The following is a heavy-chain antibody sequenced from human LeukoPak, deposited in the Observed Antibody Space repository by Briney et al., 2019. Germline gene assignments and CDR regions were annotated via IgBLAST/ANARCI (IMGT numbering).Heavy chain of an antibody. CDR2: LSGSSSDI. Sequence: GGSLTLSCTPSGYTFSRYIINWVRPPAAKDLDWVSSLSGSSSDIYYADSVKGRFTISRDNTKNSLYLQMNSRRAEDTAVYYCARDGYGDYQFDYWGQGTLVTVSS. D-gene: IGHD4-17*01. J-gene: IGHJ4*02. CDR1: GYTFSRYI. V-gene: IGHV3-21*01. CDR3: ARDGYGDYQFDY.